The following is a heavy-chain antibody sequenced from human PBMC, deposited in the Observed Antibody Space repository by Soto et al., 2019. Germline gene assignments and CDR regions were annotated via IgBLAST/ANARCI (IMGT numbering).Heavy chain of an antibody. Sequence: QVQLQESGPGLVKPSETLSLTCTVSGGSVSSGRYYWSWSRQPHGKGLEWIGSIYFSGRTSYNSSLKSRVAISVYTSNSQVSFKLTSVPAAVTGVYYCARFGTGIGWLGVQGPLVSASS. CDR1: GGSVSSGRYY. D-gene: IGHD3-22*01. V-gene: IGHV4-61*01. CDR3: ARFGTGIGWL. CDR2: IYFSGRT. J-gene: IGHJ4*02.